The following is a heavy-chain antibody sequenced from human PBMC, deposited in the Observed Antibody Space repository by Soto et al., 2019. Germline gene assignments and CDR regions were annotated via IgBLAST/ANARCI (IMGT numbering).Heavy chain of an antibody. CDR1: GFTFSSYW. V-gene: IGHV3-74*01. CDR2: INSDGSST. Sequence: GGSLRLSCAASGFTFSSYWMHWVRQAPGEGLVWVSRINSDGSSTSYADSVKGRFTISRDNAKNTLYLQMNSLRVEDTAVYYCAREGRGVVVPGVMDVWGQGTTVTVS. J-gene: IGHJ6*02. D-gene: IGHD2-2*01. CDR3: AREGRGVVVPGVMDV.